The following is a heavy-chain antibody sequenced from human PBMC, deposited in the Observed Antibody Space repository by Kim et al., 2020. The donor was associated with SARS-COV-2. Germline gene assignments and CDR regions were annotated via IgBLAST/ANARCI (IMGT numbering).Heavy chain of an antibody. CDR3: ARDQGGLDV. Sequence: ASVKVSCKASGDTFSGFYMHWVRQAPGQGLEWMGWINPNSGATNYAQKFQDRITLTRDTSISTGYMELNRLTSDDTAVYYCARDQGGLDVWGQATTVTVSS. CDR2: INPNSGAT. V-gene: IGHV1-2*02. J-gene: IGHJ6*02. CDR1: GDTFSGFY.